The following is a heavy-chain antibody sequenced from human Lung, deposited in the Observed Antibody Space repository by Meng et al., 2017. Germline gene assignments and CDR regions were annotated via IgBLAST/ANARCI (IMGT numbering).Heavy chain of an antibody. CDR3: ARGEREPDY. CDR2: INHSGST. Sequence: QVQLQLWGAGRFKPSETLSLTCAVYGGSFSGYYWSWIRQPPGKGLEWIGEINHSGSTNYNPSLKSRVTISVDTSKNHFSLKLNSVTAADTAVFYCARGEREPDYWGQGTLVTVSS. CDR1: GGSFSGYY. D-gene: IGHD1-14*01. J-gene: IGHJ4*02. V-gene: IGHV4-34*01.